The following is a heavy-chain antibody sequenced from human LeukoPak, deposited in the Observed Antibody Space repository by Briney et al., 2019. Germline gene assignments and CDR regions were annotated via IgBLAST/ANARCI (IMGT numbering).Heavy chain of an antibody. D-gene: IGHD6-13*01. CDR1: GFIFSTYA. CDR2: ISGSGGST. J-gene: IGHJ4*02. Sequence: GFLRLSCATSGFIFSTYALSWVRQAPGKGLEWASSISGSGGSTYHADSVKGRFTISRDSSKNTLYLQMNSLRAEDTAIYYCARVIRAAPGKGYFDYWGQGTLVTVSS. CDR3: ARVIRAAPGKGYFDY. V-gene: IGHV3-23*01.